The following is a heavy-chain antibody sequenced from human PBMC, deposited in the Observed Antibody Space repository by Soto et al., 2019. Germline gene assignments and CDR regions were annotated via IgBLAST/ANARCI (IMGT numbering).Heavy chain of an antibody. CDR3: AKDDYSSSSGMDY. CDR2: INWNSGSI. J-gene: IGHJ4*02. CDR1: GFTFDDYA. D-gene: IGHD6-6*01. Sequence: EVQLVESGGGLVQPGRSLRLSCAASGFTFDDYAMHWVWQAPGKGLEWVPSINWNSGSIGYADSVKGRFTISRDNAKNSLYLQMNSLRAEDTALYYCAKDDYSSSSGMDYWGQGTLVTVSS. V-gene: IGHV3-9*01.